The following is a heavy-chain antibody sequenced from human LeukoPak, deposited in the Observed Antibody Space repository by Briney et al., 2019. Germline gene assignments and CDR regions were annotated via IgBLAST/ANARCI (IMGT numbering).Heavy chain of an antibody. CDR3: ARDPRYSSSWIDY. D-gene: IGHD6-13*01. CDR1: GFTFSSYS. V-gene: IGHV3-21*01. J-gene: IGHJ4*02. CDR2: ISSSSSYI. Sequence: GGSLRLSCAASGFTFSSYSMNWVRQAPGKGLEWVSSISSSSSYIYYGDSVKGRFTISRDNAKNSLYLQMNSLRAEDTAVYYCARDPRYSSSWIDYWGQGTLVTVSS.